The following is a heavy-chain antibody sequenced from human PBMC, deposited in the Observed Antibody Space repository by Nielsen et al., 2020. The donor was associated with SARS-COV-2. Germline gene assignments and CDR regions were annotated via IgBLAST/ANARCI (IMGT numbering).Heavy chain of an antibody. V-gene: IGHV1-2*06. CDR2: INPNSGGT. Sequence: ASVKVSCKASGYTFTGYYMHWVRQAPGQGLEWMGRINPNSGGTNYAQKFQGRVTMTRDTSISTAYMELSRLRSDDTAVYYCARILVWLDYYDSSGYPDYWGQGTPVTVSS. J-gene: IGHJ4*02. CDR3: ARILVWLDYYDSSGYPDY. CDR1: GYTFTGYY. D-gene: IGHD3-22*01.